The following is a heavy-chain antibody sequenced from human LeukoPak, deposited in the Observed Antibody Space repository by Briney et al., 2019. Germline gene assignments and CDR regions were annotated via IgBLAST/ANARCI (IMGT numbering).Heavy chain of an antibody. Sequence: PGGSLRLSCAASGFTLSSYWVHWVRHAPGKGLVWVLRVNSDESTTTYADSVNGRFTISRDNAKNTLYLQMKSLRAEDTAVYYCARGHLPTPRSAMDVWGQGTTVTVSS. V-gene: IGHV3-74*01. CDR1: GFTLSSYW. CDR2: VNSDESTT. J-gene: IGHJ6*02. D-gene: IGHD3-3*02. CDR3: ARGHLPTPRSAMDV.